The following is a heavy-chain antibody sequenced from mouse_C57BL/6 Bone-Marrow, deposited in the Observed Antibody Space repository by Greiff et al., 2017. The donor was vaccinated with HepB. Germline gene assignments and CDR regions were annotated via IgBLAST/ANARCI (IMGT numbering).Heavy chain of an antibody. CDR2: INPNNGGT. D-gene: IGHD2-3*01. J-gene: IGHJ2*01. V-gene: IGHV1-22*01. CDR3: ARWLLRTLYYFDY. Sequence: EVQLQQSGPELVKPGASVKMSCKASGYTFTDYNMHWVKQSHGKSLEWIGYINPNNGGTSYNQKFKGKATLTVNKSSSTAYMELRSLTSEDSAVYYCARWLLRTLYYFDYWGQGTTLTVS. CDR1: GYTFTDYN.